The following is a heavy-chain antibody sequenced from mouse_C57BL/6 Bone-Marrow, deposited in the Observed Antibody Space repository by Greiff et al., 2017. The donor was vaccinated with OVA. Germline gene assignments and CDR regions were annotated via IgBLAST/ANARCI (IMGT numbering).Heavy chain of an antibody. CDR1: GYTFTSYW. Sequence: QVHVKQPGAELVKPGASVKMSCKASGYTFTSYWITWVKQRPGQGLEWIGDIYPGSGSTNYNEKFKSKATLTVDTSSSTAYMQLSSLTSEDSAVYYCARGPFTTVDYAMDYWGQGTSVTVSS. D-gene: IGHD1-1*01. J-gene: IGHJ4*01. CDR2: IYPGSGST. CDR3: ARGPFTTVDYAMDY. V-gene: IGHV1-55*01.